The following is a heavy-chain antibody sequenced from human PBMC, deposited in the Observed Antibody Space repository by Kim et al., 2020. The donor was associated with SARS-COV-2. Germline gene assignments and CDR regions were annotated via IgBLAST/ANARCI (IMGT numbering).Heavy chain of an antibody. D-gene: IGHD3-22*01. Sequence: SVKGRFTISIDNSKNTLYLQMNSLRAEDTAVYYCARGHYYDSSGYYMGYWGQGTLVTVSS. V-gene: IGHV3-30*01. CDR3: ARGHYYDSSGYYMGY. J-gene: IGHJ4*02.